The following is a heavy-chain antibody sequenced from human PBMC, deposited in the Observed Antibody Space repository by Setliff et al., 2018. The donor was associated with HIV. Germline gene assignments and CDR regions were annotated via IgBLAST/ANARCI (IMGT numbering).Heavy chain of an antibody. CDR2: ITHRGIT. J-gene: IGHJ5*02. Sequence: PSETLSLTCAVYGGSFSGYYWSWIRQPPGKGLEWIGEITHRGITDYNPSLESRVTISVDTSKNQFSLKLSSVTAADTAIYYCARDRERWLQSRLFDPWGQGTLVTVSS. CDR3: ARDRERWLQSRLFDP. D-gene: IGHD4-4*01. CDR1: GGSFSGYY. V-gene: IGHV4-34*01.